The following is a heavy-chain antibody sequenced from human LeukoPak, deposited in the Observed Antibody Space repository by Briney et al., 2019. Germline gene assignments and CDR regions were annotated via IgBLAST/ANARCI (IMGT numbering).Heavy chain of an antibody. V-gene: IGHV3-21*04. Sequence: PGGSLRLSCAASGFTFSSYSMNWVRQAPGKGLEWVSSISSSSSYIYYADSVKGRFTLSRDSSQNTLHLQMNSLRAEDTAIYYCVKDYYYGGYMEGFDYWGQGALVTVSS. D-gene: IGHD5-12*01. J-gene: IGHJ4*02. CDR3: VKDYYYGGYMEGFDY. CDR2: ISSSSSYI. CDR1: GFTFSSYS.